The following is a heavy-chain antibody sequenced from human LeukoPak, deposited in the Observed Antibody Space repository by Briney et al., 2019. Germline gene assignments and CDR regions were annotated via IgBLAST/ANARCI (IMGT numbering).Heavy chain of an antibody. CDR2: IQYTGAS. V-gene: IGHV4-38-2*02. CDR3: AGVDSYPYFVYYFDK. J-gene: IGHJ4*02. Sequence: SETLSLTCTVSGGSIWGWIRQPPGKGLEWIGSIQYTGASFYNPSLKSRVTISIDASKTHFSLQLSSVTAPDTAVYYCAGVDSYPYFVYYFDKWGQGTPVTVSS. CDR1: GGSI. D-gene: IGHD3-16*01.